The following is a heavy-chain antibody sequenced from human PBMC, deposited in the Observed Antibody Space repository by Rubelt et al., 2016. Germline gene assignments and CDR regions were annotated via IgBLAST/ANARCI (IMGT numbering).Heavy chain of an antibody. V-gene: IGHV3-23*01. CDR2: VSGGGGRT. J-gene: IGHJ4*02. D-gene: IGHD4-11*01. CDR3: ARGYLSNSFDY. Sequence: QAPGRGLEWVSAVSGGGGRTYYPDSVRGRFTISRDNAKNSLYLQMDSLRAEDTAVYYCARGYLSNSFDYWGQGTLVTVSS.